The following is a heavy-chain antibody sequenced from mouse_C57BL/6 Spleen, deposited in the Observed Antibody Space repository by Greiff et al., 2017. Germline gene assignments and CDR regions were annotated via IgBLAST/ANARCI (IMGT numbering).Heavy chain of an antibody. CDR1: GYSITSGYD. V-gene: IGHV3-1*01. D-gene: IGHD2-4*01. J-gene: IGHJ3*01. CDR2: ISYSGST. CDR3: ARGGIYYDCDGAFAD. Sequence: EVQLQQSGPGMVKPSQSLSLTCTVTGYSITSGYDWHWIRHFPGNKLEWMGYISYSGSTNYNPSLKSRISITHDTSKNHFFLKLNSVTTEDTATYYCARGGIYYDCDGAFADWGQGTLVTVSA.